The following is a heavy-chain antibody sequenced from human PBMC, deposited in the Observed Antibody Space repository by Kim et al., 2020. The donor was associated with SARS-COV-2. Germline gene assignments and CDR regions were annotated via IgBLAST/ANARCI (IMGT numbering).Heavy chain of an antibody. CDR3: ARDAVHLFSSSEYYFDF. CDR2: ISAQNGNT. V-gene: IGHV1-18*01. Sequence: ASVKVSCKASGYSYTIFGINWVRQAPGQGLEWMGWISAQNGNTFYAQKFQGRVTMTTDTSTSTAYMELRSLRSDDTAVYYCARDAVHLFSSSEYYFDFWARDPWSPSPQ. CDR1: GYSYTIFG. D-gene: IGHD6-6*01. J-gene: IGHJ4*02.